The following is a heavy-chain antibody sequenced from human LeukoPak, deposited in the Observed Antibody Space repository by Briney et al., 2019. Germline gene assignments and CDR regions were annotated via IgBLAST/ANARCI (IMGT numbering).Heavy chain of an antibody. V-gene: IGHV1-18*01. J-gene: IGHJ3*02. D-gene: IGHD6-13*01. Sequence: ASVKVSCKASGYTFTSYGISWVRQAPGQGLEWMGWISAYNGNTNYAQKLQGRVTMTTDTSASTAYMELSSLRSEDTAVYYCARGEHLAGAFDIWGQGTMVTVSS. CDR2: ISAYNGNT. CDR1: GYTFTSYG. CDR3: ARGEHLAGAFDI.